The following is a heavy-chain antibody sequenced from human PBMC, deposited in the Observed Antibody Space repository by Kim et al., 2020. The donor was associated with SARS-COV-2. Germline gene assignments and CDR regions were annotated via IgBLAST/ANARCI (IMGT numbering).Heavy chain of an antibody. CDR2: I. V-gene: IGHV3-48*04. CDR3: ARDLGYSFDY. D-gene: IGHD2-21*01. Sequence: IFYADSVRGRFTISTVNAKNSLYLQMNSLGAEDTAVYYCARDLGYSFDYWGQGSLVTVSS. J-gene: IGHJ4*02.